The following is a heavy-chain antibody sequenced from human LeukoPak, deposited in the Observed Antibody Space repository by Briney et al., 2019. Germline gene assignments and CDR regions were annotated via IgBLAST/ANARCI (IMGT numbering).Heavy chain of an antibody. CDR3: ARQEFNWFDP. Sequence: SETLSLTCAVYGGSFSGYYWSWIRQPPGKGLEWIGYIYYSGSTNYNPSLKSRVTISVDTSKNQFSLKLSSVTAADTAVCYCARQEFNWFDPWGQGTLVTVSS. CDR2: IYYSGST. CDR1: GGSFSGYY. J-gene: IGHJ5*02. D-gene: IGHD3-10*01. V-gene: IGHV4-59*01.